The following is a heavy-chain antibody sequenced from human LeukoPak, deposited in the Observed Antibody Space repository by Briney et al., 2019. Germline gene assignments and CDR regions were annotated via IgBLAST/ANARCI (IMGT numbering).Heavy chain of an antibody. V-gene: IGHV4-34*01. CDR3: ARVGATRDY. Sequence: PSETLSLTCAVYGGSFSGYYWSWIRQPPGRGLEWIGEINHSGSTNYNPSLKSRVTISVDMSKNQFSLKLSSVTAADTAVYYCARVGATRDYWGQGTLVTVSS. CDR1: GGSFSGYY. CDR2: INHSGST. J-gene: IGHJ4*02. D-gene: IGHD1-26*01.